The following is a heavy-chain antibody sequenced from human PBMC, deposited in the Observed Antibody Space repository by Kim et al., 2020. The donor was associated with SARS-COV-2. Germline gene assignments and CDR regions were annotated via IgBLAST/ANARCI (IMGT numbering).Heavy chain of an antibody. J-gene: IGHJ4*02. CDR2: IYTSGST. CDR3: ARLNYYDSSGYYYGFDY. Sequence: SETLSLTCTVSGGSISSYYWSWIRQPAGKGLEWIGRIYTSGSTNYNPSLKSRVTMSVDTSKNQFSLKLSSVTAADTAVYYCARLNYYDSSGYYYGFDYWGQGTLVTVSS. V-gene: IGHV4-4*07. CDR1: GGSISSYY. D-gene: IGHD3-22*01.